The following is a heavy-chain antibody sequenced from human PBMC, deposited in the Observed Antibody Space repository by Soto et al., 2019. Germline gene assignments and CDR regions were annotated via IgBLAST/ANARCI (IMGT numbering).Heavy chain of an antibody. Sequence: SVKVSCKASGGTFSSYAISWVRQAPGQGLEWMGGIIPIFGTANYAQKFQGRVTITADESTSTAYMELSSLRSEDTAVYYCAIKVRGVTINPYYFDYWGQGTLVTVSS. CDR1: GGTFSSYA. D-gene: IGHD3-10*01. CDR2: IIPIFGTA. J-gene: IGHJ4*02. V-gene: IGHV1-69*13. CDR3: AIKVRGVTINPYYFDY.